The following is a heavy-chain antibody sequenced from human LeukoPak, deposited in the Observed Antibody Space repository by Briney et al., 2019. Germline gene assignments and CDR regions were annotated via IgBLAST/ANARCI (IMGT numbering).Heavy chain of an antibody. D-gene: IGHD2-15*01. Sequence: ASVKASCKAFGYTFTSYGISWVRQAPGQGLEWMGWISAYNGNTNYAQKLQGRVTMTTDTSTSTAYMELRSLRSDDTAVYYCARTGGGRRFKNWFDPWGQGTLVTVSS. V-gene: IGHV1-18*01. CDR3: ARTGGGRRFKNWFDP. CDR1: GYTFTSYG. CDR2: ISAYNGNT. J-gene: IGHJ5*02.